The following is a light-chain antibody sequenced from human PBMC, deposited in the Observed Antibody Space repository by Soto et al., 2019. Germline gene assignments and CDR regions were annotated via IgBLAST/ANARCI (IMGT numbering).Light chain of an antibody. CDR3: QVWDSVSKSVV. CDR2: FDN. J-gene: IGLJ2*01. V-gene: IGLV3-21*01. Sequence: SYELTQPPSVSVAPGKTASITCGADNIEHKSVHWYQQRPGQAPVLVISFDNDRPSGIPERISGSKSGNTATLTISRVEGGDEANYYCQVWDSVSKSVVFGGGTKLTVL. CDR1: NIEHKS.